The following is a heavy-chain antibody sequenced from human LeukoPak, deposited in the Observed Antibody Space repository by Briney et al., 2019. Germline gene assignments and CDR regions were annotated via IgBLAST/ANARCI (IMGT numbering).Heavy chain of an antibody. CDR1: GFTFSSYS. Sequence: GGCLRLSCAASGFTFSSYSMNWVRQAPGKGLEWVSSISSSSSYIYYADSVKGRFTISRDNAKNSLYLQMNSLRAEDTAVYYCAREGWAGIPFDYWGQGTLVTVSS. J-gene: IGHJ4*02. V-gene: IGHV3-21*01. CDR3: AREGWAGIPFDY. D-gene: IGHD5-18*01. CDR2: ISSSSSYI.